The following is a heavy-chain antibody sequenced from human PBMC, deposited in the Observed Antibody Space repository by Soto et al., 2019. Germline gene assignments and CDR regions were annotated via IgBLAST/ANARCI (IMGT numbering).Heavy chain of an antibody. D-gene: IGHD4-17*01. J-gene: IGHJ6*02. Sequence: QVQLVESGGGVVQPGGSLRLSCTASGFTFTTFGIHWVRQAPGKGLEWVALISYDGHNKYYSDSVKGRFTISRDNYKNTLSLQMNSLRAEDTAVHYCAKDLQAYGDYTYYYYGMDVWGQGTTVSVSS. V-gene: IGHV3-30*18. CDR1: GFTFTTFG. CDR2: ISYDGHNK. CDR3: AKDLQAYGDYTYYYYGMDV.